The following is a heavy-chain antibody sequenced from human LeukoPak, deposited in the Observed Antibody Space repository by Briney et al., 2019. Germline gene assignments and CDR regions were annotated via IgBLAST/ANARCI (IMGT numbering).Heavy chain of an antibody. D-gene: IGHD3-22*01. CDR1: GFTFSSYS. V-gene: IGHV3-21*01. CDR2: ISGSSSYI. Sequence: KPGGSLRLSCAASGFTFSSYSMNWVRQAPGKGLEWVSSISGSSSYIYYADSVKGRFTISRDNAKNSLYLQMNSLRAEDTAVYYCARAPNYYDSSGYLPMGYWGQGTLVTVSS. CDR3: ARAPNYYDSSGYLPMGY. J-gene: IGHJ4*02.